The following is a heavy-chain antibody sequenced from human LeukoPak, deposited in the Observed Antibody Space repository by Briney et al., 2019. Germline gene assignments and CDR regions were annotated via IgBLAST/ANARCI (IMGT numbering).Heavy chain of an antibody. J-gene: IGHJ4*02. D-gene: IGHD6-13*01. CDR1: GGSISTTSSY. Sequence: SETLSLTCTVSGGSISTTSSYWGWVRQPPGKGLEWNGSIYYDGSTHYNPSLKSRVTISVDTSKNQFSLKLSSVTAADTAVYYCAREEITAAGRSLDYWGREPWSPS. CDR2: IYYDGST. V-gene: IGHV4-39*02. CDR3: AREEITAAGRSLDY.